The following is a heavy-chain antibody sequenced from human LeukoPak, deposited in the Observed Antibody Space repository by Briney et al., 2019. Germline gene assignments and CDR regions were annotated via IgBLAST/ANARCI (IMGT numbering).Heavy chain of an antibody. J-gene: IGHJ4*02. CDR1: GGSISSGDYY. V-gene: IGHV4-39*07. D-gene: IGHD6-13*01. Sequence: SETLSLTSTVSGGSISSGDYYWSWIRQPPGKGLEWIGEINHSGSTNYNPSLKSRVTISVDTSKNLFSLKLSSVTAADTAVYYCPSLIAAAEVFYYFDYWGQGTLVTVSS. CDR3: PSLIAAAEVFYYFDY. CDR2: INHSGST.